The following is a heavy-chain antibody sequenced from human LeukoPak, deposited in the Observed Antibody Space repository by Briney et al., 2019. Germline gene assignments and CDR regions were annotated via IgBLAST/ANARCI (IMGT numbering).Heavy chain of an antibody. CDR1: GFSVSSNY. V-gene: IGHV3-21*01. CDR3: ARGGIVVVPAADNYYYYYMDV. D-gene: IGHD2-2*01. J-gene: IGHJ6*03. CDR2: ISSSSSYI. Sequence: PGGSLRLSCAASGFSVSSNYMSWVRQAPGKGLEWVSSISSSSSYIYYADSVKGRFTISRDNAKNSLYLQMNSLRAEDTAVYYCARGGIVVVPAADNYYYYYMDVWGKGTTVTVSS.